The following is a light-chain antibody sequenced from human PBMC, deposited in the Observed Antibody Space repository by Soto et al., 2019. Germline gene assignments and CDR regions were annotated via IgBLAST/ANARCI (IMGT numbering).Light chain of an antibody. CDR2: YDD. J-gene: IGLJ3*02. CDR3: AAWDDSLNGPV. V-gene: IGLV1-36*01. Sequence: QPVLTQPPSVSEATRQRVTISCSGGSSNIGNNAVNWYQQLPGKAPKLLIYYDDLLPSGVSDRFSGSKSGTSASLAISGLQSEDEADYYCAAWDDSLNGPVFGGGTKLTVL. CDR1: SSNIGNNA.